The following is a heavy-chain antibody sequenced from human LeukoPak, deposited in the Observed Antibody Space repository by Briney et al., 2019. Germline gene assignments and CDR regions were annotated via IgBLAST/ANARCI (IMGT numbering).Heavy chain of an antibody. CDR1: GFSVSSNY. CDR2: ISYDGSNK. J-gene: IGHJ5*02. V-gene: IGHV3-30-3*01. Sequence: GGSLRLSCAASGFSVSSNYMSWVRQAPGKGLEWVAVISYDGSNKYYADSVKGRFTISRDNSKNTLYLQMNSLRAEDTAVYYCARVGRLYSSSWYDWFDPWGQGTLVTVSS. CDR3: ARVGRLYSSSWYDWFDP. D-gene: IGHD6-13*01.